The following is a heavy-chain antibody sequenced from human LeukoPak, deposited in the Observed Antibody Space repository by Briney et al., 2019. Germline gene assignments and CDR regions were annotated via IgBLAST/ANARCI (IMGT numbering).Heavy chain of an antibody. CDR1: GGSISSGSYY. CDR3: ASQRRGYSSYFDY. Sequence: SQTLSLTCTVSGGSISSGSYYWSWIRQPAGKGLEWIGRIYTSGSTNYSPSLKSRVTISVDTSKNQFSLKLSSVTAADTAVYYCASQRRGYSSYFDYWGQGTLVTVSS. J-gene: IGHJ4*02. V-gene: IGHV4-61*02. D-gene: IGHD5-18*01. CDR2: IYTSGST.